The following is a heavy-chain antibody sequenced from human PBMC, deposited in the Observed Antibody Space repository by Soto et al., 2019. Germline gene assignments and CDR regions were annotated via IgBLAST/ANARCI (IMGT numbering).Heavy chain of an antibody. V-gene: IGHV3-11*01. CDR2: ISGSGTTI. Sequence: PGGSLRLSCATSGIHFSDHFMAWIRLSPGKGLEWIAYISGSGTTIYYADSVRGRFTISRDNANDSLYLQMNSLRAEDTAVYYCARDGRYKTPYDGFDTWGQGTMVTVSS. CDR1: GIHFSDHF. D-gene: IGHD1-26*01. CDR3: ARDGRYKTPYDGFDT. J-gene: IGHJ3*02.